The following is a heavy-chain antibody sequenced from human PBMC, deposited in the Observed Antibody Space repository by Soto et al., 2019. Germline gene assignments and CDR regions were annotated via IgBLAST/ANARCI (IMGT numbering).Heavy chain of an antibody. CDR1: AFTFNNKL. Sequence: GGSLRLSCTASAFTFNNKLMHWVRQTPGKGLVWLSRIDGAAATTNYADSVKGRFTISSDNAKNIVFLQVIHLTDEDTAVYDCARGGAMGVDYWGQGTLVTVSS. J-gene: IGHJ4*02. CDR3: ARGGAMGVDY. V-gene: IGHV3-74*01. CDR2: IDGAAATT. D-gene: IGHD1-26*01.